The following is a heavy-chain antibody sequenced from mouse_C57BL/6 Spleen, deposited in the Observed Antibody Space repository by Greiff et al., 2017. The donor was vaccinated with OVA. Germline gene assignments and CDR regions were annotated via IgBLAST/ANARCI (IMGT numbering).Heavy chain of an antibody. D-gene: IGHD4-1*01. CDR2: ISYDGSN. V-gene: IGHV3-6*01. CDR1: GYSITSGYY. CDR3: ARERTGKGYFDV. Sequence: VQLQQSGPGLVKPSQSLSLTCSVTGYSITSGYYWNWIRQFPGNKLEWMGYISYDGSNNYNPSLKNRISITRDTSKNQFFLKLNSVTTEDTATYYCARERTGKGYFDVWGTGTTVTVSS. J-gene: IGHJ1*03.